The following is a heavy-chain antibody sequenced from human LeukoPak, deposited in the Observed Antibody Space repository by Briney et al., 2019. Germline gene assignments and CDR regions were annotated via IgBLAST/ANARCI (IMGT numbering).Heavy chain of an antibody. D-gene: IGHD3-3*01. J-gene: IGHJ3*02. Sequence: SETLSLTCTVSDGSISSYYWSWIRQPPGEGLEWLGYLYYTGTTNYNPSLKSRVTISVDTSKNQFSLKLSSVTAADTAVYYCARDLRYYDFWSGYYSDAFDIWGQGTMVTVSS. V-gene: IGHV4-59*12. CDR3: ARDLRYYDFWSGYYSDAFDI. CDR2: LYYTGTT. CDR1: DGSISSYY.